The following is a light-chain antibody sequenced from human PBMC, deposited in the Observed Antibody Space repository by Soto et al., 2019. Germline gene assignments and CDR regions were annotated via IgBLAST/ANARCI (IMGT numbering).Light chain of an antibody. Sequence: EIVLTQSPGTLSLSPGERATLSCRASQSVSSIYLAWYQQKPGQAPRLLIYGASSRATGIPDRFSGSGSGTDFTLTISRLEDEDVAVYYCQQYGSSRWTFGQGTKVEI. CDR1: QSVSSIY. CDR3: QQYGSSRWT. CDR2: GAS. V-gene: IGKV3-20*01. J-gene: IGKJ1*01.